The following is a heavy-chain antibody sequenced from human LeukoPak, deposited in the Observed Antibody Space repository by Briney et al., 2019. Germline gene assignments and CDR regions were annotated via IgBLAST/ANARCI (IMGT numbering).Heavy chain of an antibody. J-gene: IGHJ5*02. V-gene: IGHV1-2*02. CDR3: AGEVIAAAGTKWFDP. Sequence: ASVKVSCKASGYTFTGYYMHWVRQAPGQGLEWMGWINPNSGGTNYAQKFQGRVTMTRDTSISTAYMELSRLRSDDTAVYYCAGEVIAAAGTKWFDPWGQGTLVTVS. CDR1: GYTFTGYY. CDR2: INPNSGGT. D-gene: IGHD6-13*01.